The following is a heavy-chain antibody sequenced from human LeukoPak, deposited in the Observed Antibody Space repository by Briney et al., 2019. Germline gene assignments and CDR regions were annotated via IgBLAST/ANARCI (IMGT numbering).Heavy chain of an antibody. D-gene: IGHD3-22*01. CDR3: ARSGIKMIVVVNGAFDI. V-gene: IGHV4-4*07. CDR1: GGSISSYY. J-gene: IGHJ3*02. Sequence: SETLSLTCTVSGGSISSYYWSWIRQPAGKGLEWIGRIYTSGSTNYNPSLKSRVTMSVDTSKNQFSLKLSSETAADTAVYYCARSGIKMIVVVNGAFDIWGQGTMVTVSS. CDR2: IYTSGST.